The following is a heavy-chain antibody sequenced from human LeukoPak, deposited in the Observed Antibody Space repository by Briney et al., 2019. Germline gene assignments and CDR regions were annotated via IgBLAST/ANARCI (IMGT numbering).Heavy chain of an antibody. CDR1: GFTVSSNY. Sequence: GGSPRLSCAASGFTVSSNYMSWVRQAPGKGLEWVSVIYSGGSTYYADSVKGRFTISRDNSKNTLYLQMNSLRAEDTAVYYCARDLPGGSSSWYLGYYYGMDVWGQGTTVTVSS. CDR2: IYSGGST. D-gene: IGHD6-13*01. J-gene: IGHJ6*02. V-gene: IGHV3-53*01. CDR3: ARDLPGGSSSWYLGYYYGMDV.